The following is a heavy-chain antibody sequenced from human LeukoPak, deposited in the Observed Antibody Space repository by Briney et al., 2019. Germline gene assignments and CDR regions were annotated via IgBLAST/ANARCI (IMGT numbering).Heavy chain of an antibody. V-gene: IGHV1-46*01. CDR2: INPSGGST. CDR3: ARGLPRIAVAGTPTDY. Sequence: ASVKVSCKASGYTFTSYYMHWVRQAPGQGLEWMGIINPSGGSTSYAQKFQGRVTMTRDTSTSTVYMELSSLRSEDTAVYYCARGLPRIAVAGTPTDYWGQGTLVTVSS. D-gene: IGHD6-19*01. J-gene: IGHJ4*02. CDR1: GYTFTSYY.